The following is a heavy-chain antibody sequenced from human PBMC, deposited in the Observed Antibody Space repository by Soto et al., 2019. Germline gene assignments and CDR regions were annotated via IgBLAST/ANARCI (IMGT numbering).Heavy chain of an antibody. J-gene: IGHJ4*02. CDR3: ARESEDLTSNFDY. CDR2: ISSTTNYI. Sequence: GGSLRLSCAASGFTFTRYSMNWVHQAPGKGLEWVSSISSTTNYIYYADSMKGRFTVSRDNAKNSVYLEMNSLSAEDTAVYYCARESEDLTSNFDYWGQGTLVTVSS. CDR1: GFTFTRYS. V-gene: IGHV3-21*01.